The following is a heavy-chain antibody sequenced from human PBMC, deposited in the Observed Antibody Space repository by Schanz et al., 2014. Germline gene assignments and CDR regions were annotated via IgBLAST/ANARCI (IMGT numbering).Heavy chain of an antibody. J-gene: IGHJ4*02. CDR3: AKSQGSSFDS. D-gene: IGHD6-13*01. V-gene: IGHV3-23*04. Sequence: EVQLVESGGGLVQPGGSLRLSCAASGFTFSTYAMAWVRQAPGKGLVWVSRIKSDGSSTSYADSVKGRFTISSDNSKSTLYLQMSSLRAEDTAVYYCAKSQGSSFDSWGQGTLVTVSS. CDR1: GFTFSTYA. CDR2: IKSDGSST.